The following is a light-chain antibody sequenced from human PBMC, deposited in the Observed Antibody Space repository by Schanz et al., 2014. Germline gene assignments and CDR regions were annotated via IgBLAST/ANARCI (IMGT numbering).Light chain of an antibody. V-gene: IGLV1-44*01. Sequence: QSVLTQPPSASGTPGQRVFISCSGSSSNIGSNTVNWYQQLPGTAPKLLIYRNNQRPSGVPDRFSGSKSGTSASLGISGLQSEDEADYYCAAWDDSLNGRVFGGGTKLTVL. J-gene: IGLJ3*02. CDR2: RNN. CDR3: AAWDDSLNGRV. CDR1: SSNIGSNT.